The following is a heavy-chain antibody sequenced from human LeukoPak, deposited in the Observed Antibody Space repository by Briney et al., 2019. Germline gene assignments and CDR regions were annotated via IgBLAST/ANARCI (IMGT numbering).Heavy chain of an antibody. Sequence: SETLSLTCTVSGDSISSNYWSWIRQPPGKGLEWIGYNYYSGSTNYNPSLKSRVTISLDTSKNQFSLKLSSVSAADTAVYYCARGAGSTPWFDYWGQGTLVTVSS. CDR3: ARGAGSTPWFDY. J-gene: IGHJ4*02. V-gene: IGHV4-59*01. CDR2: NYYSGST. D-gene: IGHD3-10*01. CDR1: GDSISSNY.